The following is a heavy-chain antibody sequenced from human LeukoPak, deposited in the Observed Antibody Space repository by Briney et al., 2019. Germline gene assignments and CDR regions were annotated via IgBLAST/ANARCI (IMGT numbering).Heavy chain of an antibody. V-gene: IGHV1-2*02. Sequence: ASVKVSCKASGYTFTGYYMHWVRQAPGQGLEWMGWINPNSGGTNYAQRFQGGVTMTRDTSISTAYMELSRLRSDDTAVYYCARLVYDSSGYYLEDGYYFDYWGQGTLVTVSS. CDR2: INPNSGGT. D-gene: IGHD3-22*01. CDR3: ARLVYDSSGYYLEDGYYFDY. CDR1: GYTFTGYY. J-gene: IGHJ4*02.